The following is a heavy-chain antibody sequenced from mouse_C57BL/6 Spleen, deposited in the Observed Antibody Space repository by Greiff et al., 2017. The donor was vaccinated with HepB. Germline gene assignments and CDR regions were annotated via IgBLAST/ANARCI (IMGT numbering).Heavy chain of an antibody. CDR1: GYTFTDYN. D-gene: IGHD1-1*01. Sequence: EVQLQESGPELVKPGASVKMSCKASGYTFTDYNMHWVKQSHGKSLEWIGYINPNNGGTSYNQKFKGKATLTVNKSSSTAYMELRSLTSEDSAVYYCARGLPYYYGDYFDYWGQGTTLTVSS. CDR2: INPNNGGT. V-gene: IGHV1-22*01. J-gene: IGHJ2*01. CDR3: ARGLPYYYGDYFDY.